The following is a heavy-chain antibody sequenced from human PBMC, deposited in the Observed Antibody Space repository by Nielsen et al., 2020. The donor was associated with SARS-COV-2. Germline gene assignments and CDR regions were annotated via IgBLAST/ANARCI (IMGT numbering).Heavy chain of an antibody. CDR2: ISYDGGTT. CDR1: GFPFSNSA. J-gene: IGHJ4*03. D-gene: IGHD3-3*01. V-gene: IGHV3-30-3*01. Sequence: GGSLRLSCAASGFPFSNSALHWFRQAPGKGLEWVAVISYDGGTTYYADSVKGRCTISRDNSKNTLYLQMNSLRPEDTAVYYCARNSGYFDSWRGYCDYWGQGTVVSVSS. CDR3: ARNSGYFDSWRGYCDY.